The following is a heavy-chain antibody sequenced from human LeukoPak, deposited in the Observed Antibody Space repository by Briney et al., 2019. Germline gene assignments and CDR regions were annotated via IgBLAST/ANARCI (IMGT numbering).Heavy chain of an antibody. J-gene: IGHJ5*02. Sequence: SETLSLACTVSGGSISSYYWSWIRQPPGKGLEWIGYIYTSGSTNYNPSLKSRVTISVDASKNQFSLKLSSVTAADTAVYYCARFIGAARSAVRWFDPWGQGTLVTVSS. CDR2: IYTSGST. D-gene: IGHD6-6*01. CDR1: GGSISSYY. CDR3: ARFIGAARSAVRWFDP. V-gene: IGHV4-4*09.